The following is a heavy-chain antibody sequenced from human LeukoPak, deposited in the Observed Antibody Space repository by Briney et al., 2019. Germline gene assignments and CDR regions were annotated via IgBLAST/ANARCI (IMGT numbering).Heavy chain of an antibody. CDR3: ARAPSYNAARLDV. Sequence: SQTLSLTCPVSAGSITNSYWTCIRQPAGKGLEWIGRIYTSGSTNYNPSLKSRITMSLDTSRNQFSLKLSSVTTADTAVYYCARAPSYNAARLDVWGRGTAVTVSS. D-gene: IGHD1-1*01. CDR1: AGSITNSY. CDR2: IYTSGST. J-gene: IGHJ6*02. V-gene: IGHV4-4*07.